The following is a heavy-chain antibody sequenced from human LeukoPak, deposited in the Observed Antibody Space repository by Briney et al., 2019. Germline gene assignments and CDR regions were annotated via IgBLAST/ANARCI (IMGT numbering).Heavy chain of an antibody. CDR1: GFTFGDYA. V-gene: IGHV3-49*03. J-gene: IGHJ4*02. CDR2: IRSKAYGGTT. Sequence: PGGSLRLSCTASGFTFGDYAMSWFRQAPGKGLKWVGFIRSKAYGGTTEYAASVKGRFTISRDDSKSIAYLQMNSLKTEDTAVYYCARGGDDFWSGYYAYWGQGTLVTVSS. D-gene: IGHD3-3*01. CDR3: ARGGDDFWSGYYAY.